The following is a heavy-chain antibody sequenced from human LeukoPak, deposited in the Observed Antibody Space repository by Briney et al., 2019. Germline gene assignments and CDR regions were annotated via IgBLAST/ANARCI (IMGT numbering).Heavy chain of an antibody. V-gene: IGHV4-59*12. CDR3: ARGGQLPSYKGFWFDP. J-gene: IGHJ5*02. D-gene: IGHD2-2*01. CDR1: GGSTSPDY. CDR2: ISYSGTT. Sequence: SETLSLTCTVSGGSTSPDYWSWIRQPPGKGLEWIGYISYSGTTHSDPSLKSRVSISIDTSKNQLSLKLSSVTAADTAVYYCARGGQLPSYKGFWFDPWGQGTLVTVSS.